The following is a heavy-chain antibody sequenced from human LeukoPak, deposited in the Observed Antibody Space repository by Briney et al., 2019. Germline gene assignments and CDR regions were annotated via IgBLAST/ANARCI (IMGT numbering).Heavy chain of an antibody. Sequence: GGSLRLSCAASGFTFSNYAMSRVRQAPGKGLEWVSAITGSGGNTYYAGSVKGRFTISRDNSKNTVFLQMNSLRAEDTAVYYCAKWGDYDVLTGYYVSDYWGQGTLVTVSS. CDR1: GFTFSNYA. J-gene: IGHJ4*02. CDR3: AKWGDYDVLTGYYVSDY. CDR2: ITGSGGNT. V-gene: IGHV3-23*01. D-gene: IGHD3-9*01.